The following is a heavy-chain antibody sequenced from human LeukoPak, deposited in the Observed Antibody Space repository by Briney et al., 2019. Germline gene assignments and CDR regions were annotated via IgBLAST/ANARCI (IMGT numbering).Heavy chain of an antibody. J-gene: IGHJ6*02. V-gene: IGHV3-48*03. CDR3: ARYYYDSSSYYYGMDV. CDR1: GFTFSSYE. D-gene: IGHD3-22*01. Sequence: PGGSLLLSCAASGFTFSSYEMNWVRQAPGKGLEWVSYISSSGSTIYYADSVKGRFTISRDNAKNSLYLQMNSLRAEDTAVYYCARYYYDSSSYYYGMDVWGQGTTVTVSS. CDR2: ISSSGSTI.